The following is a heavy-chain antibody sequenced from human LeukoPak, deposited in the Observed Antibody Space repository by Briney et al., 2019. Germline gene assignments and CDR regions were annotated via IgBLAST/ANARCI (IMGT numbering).Heavy chain of an antibody. CDR1: GYSFTSYW. V-gene: IGHV5-51*01. CDR2: IYPGDSDT. CDR3: TRAAAVRSGYYYYYYYGMDV. J-gene: IGHJ6*02. Sequence: GEFLKISCKGSGYSFTSYWIGWVRQMPGKGLEWMGIIYPGDSDTRYSPSFQGQVTISADKSISTAYLQWSSLKASDTAMHYCTRAAAVRSGYYYYYYYGMDVWGQGTTVTVSS. D-gene: IGHD3-22*01.